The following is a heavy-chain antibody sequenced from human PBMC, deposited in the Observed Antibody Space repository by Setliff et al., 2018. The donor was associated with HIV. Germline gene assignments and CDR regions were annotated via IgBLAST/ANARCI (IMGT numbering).Heavy chain of an antibody. Sequence: SETLSLTCAVYGGSFSDYFWTWIRQPPGKGLEWIGDINHFGSTNYNPSLKSRVTISVDTSKNQSPLKVNSMTAADTAVYYCVRGHDILEPSGPFDYWGQGTQVTVSS. CDR2: INHFGST. J-gene: IGHJ4*02. CDR1: GGSFSDYF. CDR3: VRGHDILEPSGPFDY. V-gene: IGHV4-34*01. D-gene: IGHD6-19*01.